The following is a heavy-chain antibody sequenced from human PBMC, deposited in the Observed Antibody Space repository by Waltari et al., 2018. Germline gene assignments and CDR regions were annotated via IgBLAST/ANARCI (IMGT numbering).Heavy chain of an antibody. CDR2: IKQDGSEK. V-gene: IGHV3-7*03. CDR3: AKAPMIVVDYFDY. Sequence: EVQLVESGGGLVQPGGSLRLSCAASGFTFSSYWMSWVRQAPGKGLEWVANIKQDGSEKYYVDSVKGRFTISRDNAKNSLYLQMNSLRAEDTAVYYCAKAPMIVVDYFDYWGQGTLVTVSS. CDR1: GFTFSSYW. J-gene: IGHJ4*02. D-gene: IGHD3-22*01.